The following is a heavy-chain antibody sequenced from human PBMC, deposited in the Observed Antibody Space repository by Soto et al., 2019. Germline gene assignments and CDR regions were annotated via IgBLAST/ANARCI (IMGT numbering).Heavy chain of an antibody. CDR2: IHYSGVA. CDR1: GDSVSGDTYY. J-gene: IGHJ4*02. Sequence: QLQLQESGPGLVKPSETLSLTCTVSGDSVSGDTYYWGWIRQPPAKGLEWVGQIHYSGVAYYNPSLRRRATVSVDTSKNQFSLRLTSVTAADTALYYCARHEGCSSSSRCAGDYSQFWGPGTLVTVSS. V-gene: IGHV4-39*01. CDR3: ARHEGCSSSSRCAGDYSQF. D-gene: IGHD2-2*01.